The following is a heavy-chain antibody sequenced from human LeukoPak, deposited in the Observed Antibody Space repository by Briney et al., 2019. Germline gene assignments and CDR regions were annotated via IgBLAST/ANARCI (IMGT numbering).Heavy chain of an antibody. J-gene: IGHJ4*02. D-gene: IGHD6-19*01. Sequence: PSETLSLTCTVSGGSISSYYWSWIRQPPGKGLEWIGYVYYSGNTEYNPSLKSRVTISVDTSKNQSSLKLNSVTAADTAVYFCARGLDSSGWLPEYHFDYWGQGTLVTVSS. CDR1: GGSISSYY. V-gene: IGHV4-59*08. CDR3: ARGLDSSGWLPEYHFDY. CDR2: VYYSGNT.